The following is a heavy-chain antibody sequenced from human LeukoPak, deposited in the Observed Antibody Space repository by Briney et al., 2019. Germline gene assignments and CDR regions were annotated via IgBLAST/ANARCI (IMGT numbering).Heavy chain of an antibody. J-gene: IGHJ3*02. D-gene: IGHD3-10*01. CDR2: ISSSGSTI. Sequence: GGSLILSCAASGFTFSSYEMNWVRQAPGKGLEWVSYISSSGSTIYYADSVKGRFTISRDNSKNTLYLQMNSLRAEDTAVYYCARDRAGAFDIWGQGTMVTVSS. CDR3: ARDRAGAFDI. V-gene: IGHV3-48*03. CDR1: GFTFSSYE.